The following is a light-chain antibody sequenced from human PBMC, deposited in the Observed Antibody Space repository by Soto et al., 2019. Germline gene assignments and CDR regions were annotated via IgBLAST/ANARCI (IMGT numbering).Light chain of an antibody. V-gene: IGKV1-5*03. CDR1: QSINNW. J-gene: IGKJ2*01. Sequence: DIQMTQSPSTLSASVGDRVTITCRASQSINNWLAWYQQKPGKAPKLLIYKASTLESGVPSRFSGSGSGTEFTLTISSLQPDDFATYYCQQYTTCSTFGQGTNLEIK. CDR2: KAS. CDR3: QQYTTCST.